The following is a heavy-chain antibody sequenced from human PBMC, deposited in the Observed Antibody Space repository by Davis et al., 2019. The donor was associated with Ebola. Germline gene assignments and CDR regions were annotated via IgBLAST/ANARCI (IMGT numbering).Heavy chain of an antibody. J-gene: IGHJ4*02. CDR3: ARGRFWSGYALDY. CDR1: GGSISSSSYY. D-gene: IGHD3-3*01. CDR2: IYYSGST. Sequence: SETLSLTCTVSGGSISSSSYYWGWIRQPPGKGLEWIGSIYYSGSTNYNPSLKSRVTISVDTSKNQFSLKLSSVTAADTAVYYCARGRFWSGYALDYWGQGTLVTVSS. V-gene: IGHV4-39*07.